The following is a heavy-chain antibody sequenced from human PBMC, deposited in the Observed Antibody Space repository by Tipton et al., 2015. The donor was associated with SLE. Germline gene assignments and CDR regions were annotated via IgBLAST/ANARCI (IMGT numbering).Heavy chain of an antibody. CDR2: IYHTGST. D-gene: IGHD6-13*01. V-gene: IGHV4-30-2*05. J-gene: IGHJ6*03. Sequence: TLSLTCTVSGGSISSGASSWSWIRQPPGKGLEWMGYIYHTGSTYNNPSLKSRVTISVDTSKNQFSLKLSSVTAADTAVYYCSRLVGAAGTGYSYYFMDVWGKGTTVTVSS. CDR3: SRLVGAAGTGYSYYFMDV. CDR1: GGSISSGASS.